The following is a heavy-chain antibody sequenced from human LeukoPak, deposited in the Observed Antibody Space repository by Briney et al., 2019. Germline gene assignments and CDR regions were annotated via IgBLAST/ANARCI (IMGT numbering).Heavy chain of an antibody. J-gene: IGHJ4*02. D-gene: IGHD2-2*01. CDR2: INHSGST. CDR1: GGSFSGYY. Sequence: PSETLSLTCAVYGGSFSGYYWTWIRQPPGKGLEWIGEINHSGSTDYNPSLKSRVAISVDTSKNEFSLKLSSVTAADTALYYCVRDDCSSISCYSTAHWGQGTRVTVSS. V-gene: IGHV4-34*01. CDR3: VRDDCSSISCYSTAH.